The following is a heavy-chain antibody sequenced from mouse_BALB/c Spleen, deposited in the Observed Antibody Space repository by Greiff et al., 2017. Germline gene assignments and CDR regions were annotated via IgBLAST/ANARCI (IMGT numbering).Heavy chain of an antibody. CDR2: ISSGSSTI. V-gene: IGHV5-17*02. D-gene: IGHD2-1*01. CDR3: ARSGGNYAYFDY. Sequence: EVKLVESGGGLVQPGGSRKLSCAASGFTFSSFGMHWVRQAPEKGLEWVAYISSGSSTIYYADTVKGRFTISRDNPKNTLFLQMTSLRSEDTAMYYCARSGGNYAYFDYWGQGTTLTVSS. CDR1: GFTFSSFG. J-gene: IGHJ2*01.